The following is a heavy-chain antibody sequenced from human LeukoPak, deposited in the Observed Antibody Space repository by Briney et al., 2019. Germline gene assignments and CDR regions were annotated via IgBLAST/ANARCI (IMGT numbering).Heavy chain of an antibody. CDR3: AKTTFGYSSGRSPGWPVDY. V-gene: IGHV3-23*01. CDR1: GYSFTSYW. J-gene: IGHJ4*02. CDR2: IVGSGGSS. D-gene: IGHD6-19*01. Sequence: PGESLKISCKGSGYSFTSYWIGWVRQAPGKGLEWVSGIVGSGGSSYYAESVRGRFTISRDNSKNTVYLQMNSLRDEDTAVYYCAKTTFGYSSGRSPGWPVDYWGQGTVVTVSS.